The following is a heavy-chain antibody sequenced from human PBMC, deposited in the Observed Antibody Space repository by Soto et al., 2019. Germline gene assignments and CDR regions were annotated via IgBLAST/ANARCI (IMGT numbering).Heavy chain of an antibody. CDR2: IYYSGST. D-gene: IGHD3-10*01. J-gene: IGHJ6*02. CDR3: ARHHPTYYYGSGSYYPRGMDV. CDR1: GGSISSYY. Sequence: SETLSLTCTVSGGSISSYYWSWIRQPPGKGLEWIGYIYYSGSTNYNPSLKSRVTISVDTSKNQFSLKLSSVTAADTAVYYCARHHPTYYYGSGSYYPRGMDVWGQGTTVTVSS. V-gene: IGHV4-59*08.